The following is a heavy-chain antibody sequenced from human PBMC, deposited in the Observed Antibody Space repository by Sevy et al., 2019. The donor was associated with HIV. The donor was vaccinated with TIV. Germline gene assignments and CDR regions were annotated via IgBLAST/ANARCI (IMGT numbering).Heavy chain of an antibody. Sequence: GGSLRLSCAASGFIFSNFGINWVRQAPGKGLEWVAIIWHDGTKNHYLESVKGRFTISRDNSKNTVYLQMNSLRVEDSGKYYCVRGTPDEDGTTLDSWGLGTLVTVSS. CDR1: GFIFSNFG. V-gene: IGHV3-33*01. J-gene: IGHJ4*02. CDR3: VRGTPDEDGTTLDS. D-gene: IGHD1-1*01. CDR2: IWHDGTKN.